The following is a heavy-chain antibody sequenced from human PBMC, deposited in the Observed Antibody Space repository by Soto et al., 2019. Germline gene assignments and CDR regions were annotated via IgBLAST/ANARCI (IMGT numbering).Heavy chain of an antibody. Sequence: QVPLEQSGAEVKKPGSSGKVSCKASGGTLSDHGVAWLRQAPGQGLEWMGGTIPVFNTAKYAQKFQGRVTVTADKFTNIAYMELSSLRSEDTAFYFCARGVYGSGNYYTGPSAFDIWGQGTMVIVSS. CDR3: ARGVYGSGNYYTGPSAFDI. CDR1: GGTLSDHG. CDR2: TIPVFNTA. J-gene: IGHJ3*02. V-gene: IGHV1-69*06. D-gene: IGHD3-10*01.